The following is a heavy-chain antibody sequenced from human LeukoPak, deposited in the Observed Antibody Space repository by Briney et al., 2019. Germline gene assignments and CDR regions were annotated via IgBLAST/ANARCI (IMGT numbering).Heavy chain of an antibody. J-gene: IGHJ4*02. D-gene: IGHD1-26*01. CDR1: GFTFSSYW. CDR3: AREGTVGATHSRNFDY. Sequence: QPGGSLRLTCAASGFTFSSYWMHWVRQAPGKGLVWVSRINSDGSSTSYADSVKGRFTISRDNAKNTLYLQMNSLRAEDTAVYYCAREGTVGATHSRNFDYWGQGTLVTVSS. CDR2: INSDGSST. V-gene: IGHV3-74*01.